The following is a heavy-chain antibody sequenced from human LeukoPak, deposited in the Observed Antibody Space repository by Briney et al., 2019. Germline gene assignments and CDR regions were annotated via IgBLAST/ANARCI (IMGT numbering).Heavy chain of an antibody. CDR2: INHSGST. V-gene: IGHV4-34*01. J-gene: IGHJ6*03. CDR1: GGSFSGYY. CDR3: ARGHEGRGLSDSYDFWSGYPLGLHYMDV. D-gene: IGHD3-3*01. Sequence: PSETLSLTCAVYGGSFSGYYWSWIRQPPGKGLEWIGEINHSGSTNYNPSLKSRVTISVDTSKNQFSLKLSSVTAADTAVYYCARGHEGRGLSDSYDFWSGYPLGLHYMDVWGKGTTVTVSS.